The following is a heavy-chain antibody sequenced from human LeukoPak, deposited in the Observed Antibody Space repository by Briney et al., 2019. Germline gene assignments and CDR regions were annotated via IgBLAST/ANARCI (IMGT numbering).Heavy chain of an antibody. D-gene: IGHD3-16*02. CDR1: GGSISSYY. CDR2: IYYSGST. CDR3: ARDGVEGVISAFDI. J-gene: IGHJ3*02. V-gene: IGHV4-59*01. Sequence: PSETLSLTCTVSGGSISSYYWSWIRQPPGKGLEWIGYIYYSGSTNYNPSPKSRVTISVDTSKNQFSLKLSSVTAADTAVYYCARDGVEGVISAFDIWGQGTMVTVSS.